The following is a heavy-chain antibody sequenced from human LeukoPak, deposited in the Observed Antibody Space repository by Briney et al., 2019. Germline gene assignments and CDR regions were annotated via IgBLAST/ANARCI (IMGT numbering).Heavy chain of an antibody. J-gene: IGHJ4*02. CDR1: RFTFSSYS. D-gene: IGHD5-24*01. CDR3: AALWRGEYGYNLDS. V-gene: IGHV3-21*04. CDR2: ISSSSSYI. Sequence: PGGSLRLSCAASRFTFSSYSMNWVRQAPGKGLEWVSSISSSSSYIYYADSVKGRFTISRDNAKNSLYLQMNSLRTADTALYYCAALWRGEYGYNLDSWGQGTLVTVSS.